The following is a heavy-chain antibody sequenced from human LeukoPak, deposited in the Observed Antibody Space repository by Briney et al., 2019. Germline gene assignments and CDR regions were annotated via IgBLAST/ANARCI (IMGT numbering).Heavy chain of an antibody. D-gene: IGHD3-22*01. Sequence: ASVKVSCKASGCTFSSYAISWVRQAPGQGLEWMGRIIPILGIANYAQKFQGRVTITADKSTSTAYMELSSLRSEDTAVYYCATYYDSSGYYYYFDYWGQGTLVTVSS. CDR2: IIPILGIA. J-gene: IGHJ4*02. CDR3: ATYYDSSGYYYYFDY. CDR1: GCTFSSYA. V-gene: IGHV1-69*04.